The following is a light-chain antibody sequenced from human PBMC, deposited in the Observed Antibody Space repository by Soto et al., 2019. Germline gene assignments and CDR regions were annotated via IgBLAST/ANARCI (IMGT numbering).Light chain of an antibody. CDR2: AAS. CDR3: QQSYSTPIT. J-gene: IGKJ5*01. Sequence: DIQMTQSPSSLSASVGDRVTITCRASQSISSYLNWYQQKPGKAPKLLIYAASSLQSGVPSRFSGSGSGTDFTLTISNLQPEDFATYYCQQSYSTPITFGQGTDWRL. CDR1: QSISSY. V-gene: IGKV1-39*01.